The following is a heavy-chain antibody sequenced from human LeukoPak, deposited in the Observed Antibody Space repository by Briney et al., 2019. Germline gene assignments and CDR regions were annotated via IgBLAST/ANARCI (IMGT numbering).Heavy chain of an antibody. CDR1: GFTFSHYG. D-gene: IGHD4-11*01. Sequence: GRSLRLSCSASGFTFSHYGMHWVRQAPGTGLEWVADIWSDASDKYYANSVKGRFTISRDNFKNSLYLQMNSLRADDTAVYYCAKDAQRGFDYSNSLDYWGQGTRVTVSS. J-gene: IGHJ4*02. CDR3: AKDAQRGFDYSNSLDY. V-gene: IGHV3-33*06. CDR2: IWSDASDK.